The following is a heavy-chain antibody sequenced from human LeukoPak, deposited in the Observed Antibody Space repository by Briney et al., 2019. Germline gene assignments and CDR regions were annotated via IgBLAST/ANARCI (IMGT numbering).Heavy chain of an antibody. V-gene: IGHV4-4*02. D-gene: IGHD6-13*01. J-gene: IGHJ6*03. CDR2: IYRSGST. CDR1: GGSISSSNW. CDR3: ARMDSSSWPYYYYYYMDV. Sequence: PSGTLSLTCAVSGGSISSSNWWSWVRQPPGKGLEWIGEIYRSGSTNYNPSLKSRVTISVDKSKNQFSLKLSSVTAADTAVYYCARMDSSSWPYYYYYYMDVWGKGTTVTVSS.